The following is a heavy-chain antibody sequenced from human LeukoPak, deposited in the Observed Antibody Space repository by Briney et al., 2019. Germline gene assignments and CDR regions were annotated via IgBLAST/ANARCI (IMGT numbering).Heavy chain of an antibody. Sequence: GASVKVSCKASGYMFTRYGISWVRQAPGQGLEWMGWISAYNGNTDYTQKYQGRVTLTTDTSTSTAYMELRSLRSDDTAIYYCARYHNYYDSSGYYSVYFDPWGQGTLVTVSS. J-gene: IGHJ5*02. CDR2: ISAYNGNT. D-gene: IGHD3-22*01. CDR1: GYMFTRYG. CDR3: ARYHNYYDSSGYYSVYFDP. V-gene: IGHV1-18*01.